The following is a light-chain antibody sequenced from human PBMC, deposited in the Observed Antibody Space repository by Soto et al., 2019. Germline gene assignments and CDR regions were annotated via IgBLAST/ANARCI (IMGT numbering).Light chain of an antibody. Sequence: EIVLTQSPGTLSLSPGERATLSCRASQSVSTTYLAWYQQKPGQAPRLLIYGASRRATGVPDRFSGSGSGTDFTFTISGLETEDFAVYYCQQYGTSPFTFGQGTRLEIK. V-gene: IGKV3-20*01. CDR1: QSVSTTY. CDR2: GAS. J-gene: IGKJ5*01. CDR3: QQYGTSPFT.